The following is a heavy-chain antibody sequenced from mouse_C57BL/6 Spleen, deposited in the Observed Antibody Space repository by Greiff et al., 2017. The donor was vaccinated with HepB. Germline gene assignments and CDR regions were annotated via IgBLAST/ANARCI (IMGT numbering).Heavy chain of an antibody. CDR3: ARGGTWFAY. Sequence: EVKLQESGGGLVKPGGSLKLSCAASGFTFSDYGMHWVRQAPEKGLEWVAYISSGSSTIYYADTVTSRFTISRDNAKNTLFLQMTSLRSEDTAMYYCARGGTWFAYWGQGTLVTVSA. CDR2: ISSGSSTI. CDR1: GFTFSDYG. J-gene: IGHJ3*01. V-gene: IGHV5-17*01.